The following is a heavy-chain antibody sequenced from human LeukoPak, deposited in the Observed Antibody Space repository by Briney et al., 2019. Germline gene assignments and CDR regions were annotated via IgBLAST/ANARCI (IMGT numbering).Heavy chain of an antibody. D-gene: IGHD1-26*01. J-gene: IGHJ4*02. CDR1: GFTFSSYW. CDR2: INSDGSST. Sequence: GGSLRLSCAASGFTFSSYWMPWVRQAPGKGLVWVSRINSDGSSTSYADSVKGRFTVSRDNAKNTLYLQMNSLRAEDTVVYYCARATGSYYSLGYWGQGTLVTVSP. V-gene: IGHV3-74*01. CDR3: ARATGSYYSLGY.